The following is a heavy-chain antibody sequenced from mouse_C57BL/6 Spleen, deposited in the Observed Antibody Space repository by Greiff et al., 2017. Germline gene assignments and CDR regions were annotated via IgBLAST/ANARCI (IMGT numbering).Heavy chain of an antibody. CDR3: ASEGHYYGSSPFDY. CDR2: IDPNSGGT. J-gene: IGHJ2*01. V-gene: IGHV1-72*01. Sequence: VQLQQPGAELVKPGASVTLSCKASGYTFTSYWMHWVKQRPGRGLEWIGRIDPNSGGTKYNEKFKSKATLTVAKPSSTAYMQLSSLTSEDSAVYYCASEGHYYGSSPFDYWGQGTTLTGSS. CDR1: GYTFTSYW. D-gene: IGHD1-1*01.